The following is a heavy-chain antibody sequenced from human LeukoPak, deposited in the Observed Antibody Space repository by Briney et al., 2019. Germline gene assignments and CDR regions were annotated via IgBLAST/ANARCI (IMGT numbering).Heavy chain of an antibody. CDR1: GGTFSSYA. CDR3: ARDHGITGTTAIDY. J-gene: IGHJ4*02. CDR2: IIPIFGTA. Sequence: ASVKVSCKASGGTFSSYAISWVRQAPGQGLEWMGGIIPIFGTANYAQKFQGRVTITTDESTSTAYMELSSLRSEDTAVYYCARDHGITGTTAIDYWGQGTLVIVSS. V-gene: IGHV1-69*05. D-gene: IGHD1-7*01.